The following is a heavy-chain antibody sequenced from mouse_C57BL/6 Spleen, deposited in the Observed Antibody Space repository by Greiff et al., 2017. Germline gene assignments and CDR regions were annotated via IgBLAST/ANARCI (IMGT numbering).Heavy chain of an antibody. CDR1: GFTFSDYG. D-gene: IGHD2-4*01. V-gene: IGHV5-17*01. CDR3: ARPKDYGYFDY. Sequence: EVKLMESGGGLVKPGGSLKLSCAASGFTFSDYGMHWVRQAPEKGLEWVAYISSGSSPIYYADTVKGRFTISRDNAKNTLFRQMTSLRSEDTAMYYGARPKDYGYFDYWGQGTTRTVSS. J-gene: IGHJ2*01. CDR2: ISSGSSPI.